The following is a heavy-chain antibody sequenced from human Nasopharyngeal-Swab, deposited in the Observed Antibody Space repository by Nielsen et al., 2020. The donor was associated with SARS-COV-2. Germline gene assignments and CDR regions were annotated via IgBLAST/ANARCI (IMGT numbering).Heavy chain of an antibody. Sequence: ASVKVSCKASGYTFTGYYMHWVRQAPGQGLEWMGWINPNSGGTNYAQKFQGRVTMTRDTSISTAYMELSSLRSEDTAVYYCARGTPYYYGSGSYSIGGFLDVWGQGTTVTVSS. CDR1: GYTFTGYY. CDR3: ARGTPYYYGSGSYSIGGFLDV. D-gene: IGHD3-10*01. J-gene: IGHJ6*02. CDR2: INPNSGGT. V-gene: IGHV1-2*02.